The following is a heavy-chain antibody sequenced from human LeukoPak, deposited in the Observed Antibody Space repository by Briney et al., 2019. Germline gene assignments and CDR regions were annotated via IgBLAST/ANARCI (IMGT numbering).Heavy chain of an antibody. CDR3: ARGRYCSSSSCYGSYAFDI. Sequence: GGSLRLSCTASGFTFDDYAMSWVRQAPGKGLEWVSSISSSSSYIYYADSVKGRFTISRDNAKNSLYLQMNSLKTEDTAVYYCARGRYCSSSSCYGSYAFDIWGQGTMVTVSS. V-gene: IGHV3-21*04. CDR2: ISSSSSYI. D-gene: IGHD2-2*01. J-gene: IGHJ3*02. CDR1: GFTFDDYA.